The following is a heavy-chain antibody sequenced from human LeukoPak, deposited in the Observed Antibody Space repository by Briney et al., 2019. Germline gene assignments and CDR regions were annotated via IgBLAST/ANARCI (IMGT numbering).Heavy chain of an antibody. V-gene: IGHV3-30-3*01. CDR1: GFTFSSYA. D-gene: IGHD2-2*01. CDR2: ISYDGSNK. J-gene: IGHJ6*02. CDR3: AALKRYCSSTRCIAAAPRGMDV. Sequence: GRSLRLSCAASGFTFSSYAMHWVRQAPGKGLEWVAVISYDGSNKYYADSVKGRFTISRDNSKNTLYLQMNSLRAEDTAVYYCAALKRYCSSTRCIAAAPRGMDVWGQGTTATVSS.